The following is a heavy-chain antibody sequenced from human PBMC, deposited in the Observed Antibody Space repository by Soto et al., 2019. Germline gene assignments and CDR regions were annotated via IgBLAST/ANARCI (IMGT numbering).Heavy chain of an antibody. Sequence: EVQMLDSGGGLVQPGGSLRLSCAASGFTFSNYAMTWVRQGPGKGLEWVSGISGSGGRSYYEDSVKGRFTISRDNSKSTLYLQMNSLRAEDTAVYYCAKDDFVWSSDQPYYFDYWGQGTLVTVSS. J-gene: IGHJ4*02. V-gene: IGHV3-23*01. CDR3: AKDDFVWSSDQPYYFDY. CDR1: GFTFSNYA. D-gene: IGHD3-16*01. CDR2: ISGSGGRS.